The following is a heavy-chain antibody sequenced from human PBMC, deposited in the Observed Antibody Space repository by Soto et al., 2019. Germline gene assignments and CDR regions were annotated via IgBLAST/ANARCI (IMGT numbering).Heavy chain of an antibody. CDR1: GFTFSSYG. CDR2: ISYDGSNK. V-gene: IGHV3-30*03. CDR3: ATGPSPYDSSGYND. J-gene: IGHJ4*02. D-gene: IGHD3-22*01. Sequence: QVQLVESGGGVVQPGRSLRLSCAASGFTFSSYGMHWVRQAPGKGLEWVAVISYDGSNKYYADSVKGRFTISRDNSKNTLYLQMNSLRAEDTAVYYCATGPSPYDSSGYNDWGQGTLVTVSS.